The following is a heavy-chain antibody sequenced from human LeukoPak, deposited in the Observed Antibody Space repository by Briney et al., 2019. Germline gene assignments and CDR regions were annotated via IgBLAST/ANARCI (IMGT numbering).Heavy chain of an antibody. CDR2: ISTSSSYI. J-gene: IGHJ4*02. CDR3: AKATGNLGN. Sequence: GGSLRLSCAASGFTFSSYSMNWVRQAPGKGLEWVSSISTSSSYIYYADSVKGRFTISRDNAKNTLYVQMNSLTAEDTAIYYCAKATGNLGNWGQGTLVTVSS. D-gene: IGHD1-1*01. CDR1: GFTFSSYS. V-gene: IGHV3-21*04.